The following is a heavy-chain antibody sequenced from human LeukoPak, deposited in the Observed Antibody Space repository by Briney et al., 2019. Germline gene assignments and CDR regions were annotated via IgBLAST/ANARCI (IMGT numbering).Heavy chain of an antibody. CDR1: GFTFSSYA. CDR2: IKKDGSEK. Sequence: GGSLRLSCAASGFTFSSYAMSWVRQAPGKGLEWVANIKKDGSEKYYVDSVKGRFTISRDNANNSLYLQMNSLRAEDTAVYYCARGGDYLDFWGQGTLVTVSS. CDR3: ARGGDYLDF. J-gene: IGHJ4*02. V-gene: IGHV3-7*05.